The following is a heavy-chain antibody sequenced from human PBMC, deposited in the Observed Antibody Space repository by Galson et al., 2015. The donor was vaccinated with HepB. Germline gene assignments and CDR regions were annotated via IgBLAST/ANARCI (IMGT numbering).Heavy chain of an antibody. CDR3: AKLSGYSSGWYDY. Sequence: SLRLSCAASGFTFSDYYMSWIRQAPGKGLEWVSYISSSSSYTNYADSVKGRFTICRDNAKNSLYLQMNSLRAEDTAVYYCAKLSGYSSGWYDYWGQGTLVTVSS. D-gene: IGHD6-19*01. V-gene: IGHV3-11*06. J-gene: IGHJ4*02. CDR1: GFTFSDYY. CDR2: ISSSSSYT.